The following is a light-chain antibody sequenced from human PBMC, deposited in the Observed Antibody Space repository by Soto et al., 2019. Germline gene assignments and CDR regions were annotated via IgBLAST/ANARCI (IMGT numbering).Light chain of an antibody. CDR1: SSNIGNNY. CDR2: DND. V-gene: IGLV1-51*01. J-gene: IGLJ2*01. CDR3: ATWYRSLSVGV. Sequence: QSVLTQPPSVSAAPGQKVTISCSGSSSNIGNNYVFWYQQLPGTAPKLLIYDNDKRPSGIPDRFSGSKSGTSATLGITGLQTGDEADYYCATWYRSLSVGVFGGGTKLTVL.